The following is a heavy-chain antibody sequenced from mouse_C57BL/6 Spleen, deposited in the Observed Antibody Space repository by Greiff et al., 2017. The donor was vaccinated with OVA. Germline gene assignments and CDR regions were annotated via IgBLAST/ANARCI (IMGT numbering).Heavy chain of an antibody. V-gene: IGHV1-4*01. J-gene: IGHJ2*01. CDR3: AKYDYDGPDY. Sequence: VQLQQSGAELARPGASVKMSCKASGYTFTSYTMHWVKQRPGQGLEWIGYINPSSGYTKYNQKFKEKATLTADKSSSTAYMQLISLTSEDSAVYYCAKYDYDGPDYWGQGTTLTVSS. D-gene: IGHD2-4*01. CDR1: GYTFTSYT. CDR2: INPSSGYT.